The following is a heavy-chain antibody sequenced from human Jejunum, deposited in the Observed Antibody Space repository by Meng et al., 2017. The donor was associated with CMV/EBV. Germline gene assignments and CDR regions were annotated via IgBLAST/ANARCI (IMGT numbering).Heavy chain of an antibody. CDR3: ARGGNFCSGDCWDS. V-gene: IGHV3-11*01. Sequence: GFTFSDYYMSWIRQAPGKGLEWLSYISRSGTTVYYADSVKGRLTISRDDAKTSLYLQMNSLRADDTAVYFCARGGNFCSGDCWDSWGQGTLVTVSS. CDR1: GFTFSDYY. J-gene: IGHJ4*02. CDR2: ISRSGTTV. D-gene: IGHD2-21*01.